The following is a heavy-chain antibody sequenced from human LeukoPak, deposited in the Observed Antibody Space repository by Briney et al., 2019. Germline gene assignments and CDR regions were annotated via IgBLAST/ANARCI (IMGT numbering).Heavy chain of an antibody. V-gene: IGHV3-23*01. CDR2: ISGSGGST. CDR3: AKDGYDFWSGYSLFDY. CDR1: GFTFSSYA. D-gene: IGHD3-3*01. J-gene: IGHJ4*02. Sequence: GGSLRLSCAASGFTFSSYAMSWVRQAPGKGLEWVSAISGSGGSTYYADSVKGRFTISRDNSKNTLYLQMNSLRAEDTAVYYCAKDGYDFWSGYSLFDYWGQETLVTVSS.